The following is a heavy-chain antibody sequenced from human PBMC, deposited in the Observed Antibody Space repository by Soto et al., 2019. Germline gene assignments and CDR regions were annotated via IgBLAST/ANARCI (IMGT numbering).Heavy chain of an antibody. V-gene: IGHV4-34*01. D-gene: IGHD3-10*01. CDR2: IDHSGCT. CDR3: ARAPKPITMIRKQPYYFDY. Sequence: PSETLSLTCAISGVSFSGFYWSWIRQPPGRGLEWIGEIDHSGCTKYNPPLKSRVTISVDTSKRQFPLNLRSVTAADTAVYYCARAPKPITMIRKQPYYFDYWGHGTLVTVSS. J-gene: IGHJ4*01. CDR1: GVSFSGFY.